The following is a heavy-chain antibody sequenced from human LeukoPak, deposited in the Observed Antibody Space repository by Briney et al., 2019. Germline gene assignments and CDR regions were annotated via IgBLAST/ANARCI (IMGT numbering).Heavy chain of an antibody. J-gene: IGHJ4*02. V-gene: IGHV4-34*01. CDR3: ARVTRYYDSSGYYSHFDY. CDR1: GGSFSGYY. D-gene: IGHD3-22*01. Sequence: SSETLSLTCAVYGGSFSGYYWSWIRQPPGKGLEWIGEINHSGSTNYNPSLKSRVTISVDTSKNQFSLKLSSVTAADTAVYYCARVTRYYDSSGYYSHFDYWGQGTLVTVSS. CDR2: INHSGST.